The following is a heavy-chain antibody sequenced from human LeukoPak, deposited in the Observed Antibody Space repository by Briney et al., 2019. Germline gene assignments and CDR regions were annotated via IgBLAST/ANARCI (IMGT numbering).Heavy chain of an antibody. J-gene: IGHJ4*02. V-gene: IGHV3-9*01. CDR2: ISWNSGSI. D-gene: IGHD1-1*01. CDR3: AKGNRYPDY. Sequence: PGGSLRLSCAVSGFTFDDYAMHWVRQGPEKGLEWVSSISWNSGSIAYADSVKGRFTISRDNAKNSLYLLMSSLRAEDTAFYYCAKGNRYPDYWGQGTLVAVSS. CDR1: GFTFDDYA.